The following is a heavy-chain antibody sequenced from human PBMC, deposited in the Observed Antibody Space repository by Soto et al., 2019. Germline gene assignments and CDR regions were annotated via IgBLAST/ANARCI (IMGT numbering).Heavy chain of an antibody. CDR3: INSWGLSRADS. Sequence: SETRSLTCDASSYRGAAGQYWGWIRQPPGKGLEWLGCVHERGAKYYRPSLKSRFAISVAMSKKQVSLSLTAVTPADTARNYCINSWGLSRADSWGRGILVTVSS. J-gene: IGHJ5*01. V-gene: IGHV4-38-2*01. D-gene: IGHD3-16*01. CDR1: SYRGAAGQY. CDR2: VHERGAK.